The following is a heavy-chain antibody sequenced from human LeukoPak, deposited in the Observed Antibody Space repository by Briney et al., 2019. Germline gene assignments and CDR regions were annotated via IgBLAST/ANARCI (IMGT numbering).Heavy chain of an antibody. CDR1: GGTFSSYA. CDR3: ARPSSYDYVWGSYRYEPRFDY. D-gene: IGHD3-16*02. CDR2: IIPIFGTA. J-gene: IGHJ4*02. Sequence: GASVKVSCKASGGTFSSYAISWVRQAPGQGLEWMGGIIPIFGTANYAQKFQGRVTITADESTSTAYMELSSLRSEDTAVYYCARPSSYDYVWGSYRYEPRFDYWGQGTLVTVSS. V-gene: IGHV1-69*13.